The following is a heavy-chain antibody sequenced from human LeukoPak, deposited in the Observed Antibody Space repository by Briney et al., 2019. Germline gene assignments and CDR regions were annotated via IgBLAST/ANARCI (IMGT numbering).Heavy chain of an antibody. Sequence: GGSLRLSCAASGFPFSGSGMHWVRQAPGKGLEWVAVIWYDGSHQYYADSVKGRFTISRDNSKNTLDLQMNSLRVEDTAVYFCAKDKDTPATAQPQRGYFESWGQGTLVTVSS. CDR3: AKDKDTPATAQPQRGYFES. J-gene: IGHJ4*02. CDR2: IWYDGSHQ. V-gene: IGHV3-33*06. CDR1: GFPFSGSG. D-gene: IGHD2-15*01.